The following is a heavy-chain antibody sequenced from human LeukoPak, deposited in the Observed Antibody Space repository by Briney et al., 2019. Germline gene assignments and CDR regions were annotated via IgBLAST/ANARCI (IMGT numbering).Heavy chain of an antibody. V-gene: IGHV3-23*01. CDR3: AGSPTVDAAFDI. Sequence: QPGGSLRLSCAASGFAFSRYAMTWVRQAPGKGLEWVSAISGSGGSTYYADSVKGRFTISRDNSKNTLALQMNSLRAEDTAVYYCAGSPTVDAAFDIWGQGTMVTVSS. J-gene: IGHJ3*02. CDR2: ISGSGGST. D-gene: IGHD4-23*01. CDR1: GFAFSRYA.